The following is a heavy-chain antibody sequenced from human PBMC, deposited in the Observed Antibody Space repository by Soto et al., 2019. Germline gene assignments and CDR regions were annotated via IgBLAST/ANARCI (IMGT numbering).Heavy chain of an antibody. CDR1: AFTFSDYY. J-gene: IGHJ4*02. CDR2: ITSSSSHT. D-gene: IGHD4-4*01. Sequence: GGSLRLSCAASAFTFSDYYMSWVRRAPGRGLEWLSYITSSSSHTNYADSVKGRFTISRDNAKNSLYLQMNSLRAEDTAVYYCARGRRATVPTSLPDYWGQGTLVTVSS. V-gene: IGHV3-11*05. CDR3: ARGRRATVPTSLPDY.